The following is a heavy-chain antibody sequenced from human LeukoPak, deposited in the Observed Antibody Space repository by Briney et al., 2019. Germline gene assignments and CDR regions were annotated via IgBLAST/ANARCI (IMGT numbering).Heavy chain of an antibody. CDR2: ISAYNGNT. CDR1: GYTFTSYG. Sequence: GASVSVSCKASGYTFTSYGISWVRQAPGQGLEWMGWISAYNGNTNYAQKLQGRVTMTTDTSTSTAYMELRSLRSDDTAVYYCARDMYSGSYYSYYYYYYMDVWGKGATVTVSS. CDR3: ARDMYSGSYYSYYYYYYMDV. J-gene: IGHJ6*03. V-gene: IGHV1-18*01. D-gene: IGHD1-26*01.